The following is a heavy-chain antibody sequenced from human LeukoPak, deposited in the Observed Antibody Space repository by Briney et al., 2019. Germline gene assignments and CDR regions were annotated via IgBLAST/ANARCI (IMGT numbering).Heavy chain of an antibody. CDR1: GFTFDDYA. J-gene: IGHJ4*02. CDR2: ISWNSGSI. Sequence: GGSLRLSCAASGFTFDDYAMHWVRQAPGKGLEWVSGISWNSGSIGYADSVKGRFTISRDNAKNSLHLQMNSLRVEDTAVYYCAKGSRGSYDYWGQGTLVTVSS. V-gene: IGHV3-9*01. CDR3: AKGSRGSYDY. D-gene: IGHD1-26*01.